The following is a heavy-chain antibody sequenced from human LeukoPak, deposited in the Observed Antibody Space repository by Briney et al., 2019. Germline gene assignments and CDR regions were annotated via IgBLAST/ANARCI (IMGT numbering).Heavy chain of an antibody. CDR3: ARDNSVGDIAWWFDP. J-gene: IGHJ5*02. V-gene: IGHV1-46*01. CDR1: GYTPSNYC. Sequence: GASVKVSCKASGYTPSNYCIHWLRQAPGQGLERMGLINPSGSSTLYAQKFQGRVTMTRDMSTTTDYMELSSLRSEDTAVYYCARDNSVGDIAWWFDPWGQGTLVTVSS. D-gene: IGHD3-16*02. CDR2: INPSGSST.